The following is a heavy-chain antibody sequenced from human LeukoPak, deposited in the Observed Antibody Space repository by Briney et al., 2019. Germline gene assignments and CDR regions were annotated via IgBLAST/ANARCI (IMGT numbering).Heavy chain of an antibody. CDR1: GGSISSGGYY. D-gene: IGHD3-10*01. CDR3: ARAGYDYYGSGSYYPINWFDP. Sequence: SETLSLTCTVSGGSISSGGYYWSWIRQPPGKGLEWIGYIYHSGSTYYNPSLKSRVTISVDTSKNQFSLKLSSVTAADTAVYYCARAGYDYYGSGSYYPINWFDPWGQGTLVTVSS. CDR2: IYHSGST. V-gene: IGHV4-30-2*05. J-gene: IGHJ5*02.